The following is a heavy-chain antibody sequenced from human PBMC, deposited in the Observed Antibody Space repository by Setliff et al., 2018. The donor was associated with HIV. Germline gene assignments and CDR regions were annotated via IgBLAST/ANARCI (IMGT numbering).Heavy chain of an antibody. V-gene: IGHV2-5*02. D-gene: IGHD3-3*01. Sequence: SGPTLVNPTQTLTLTCTFSGFSLSTSGVGVGWIRQPPGKALEWLALIYWDNDRRYSTSLKTRLTISKDTSKNQVVLTMTNMDPVDTATYYCARIRRRITIFGVVTDYGMDVWGQGTTVTVSS. CDR1: GFSLSTSGVG. J-gene: IGHJ6*02. CDR3: ARIRRRITIFGVVTDYGMDV. CDR2: IYWDNDR.